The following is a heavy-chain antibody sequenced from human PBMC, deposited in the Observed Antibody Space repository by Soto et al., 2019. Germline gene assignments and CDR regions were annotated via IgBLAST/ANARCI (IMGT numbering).Heavy chain of an antibody. D-gene: IGHD6-13*01. Sequence: QVQLVQSGAEVKIPGSSVTVSCKASGDTFTRSVISWVRQVPGQRLEWMGRIIPVLGVENHAQIFQGRVTITADKSKSTPYLELSRLKSEDTAIYYCACSAAGVYVFHDWGQGTLLTVSS. CDR1: GDTFTRSV. J-gene: IGHJ4*02. CDR3: ACSAAGVYVFHD. V-gene: IGHV1-69*02. CDR2: IIPVLGVE.